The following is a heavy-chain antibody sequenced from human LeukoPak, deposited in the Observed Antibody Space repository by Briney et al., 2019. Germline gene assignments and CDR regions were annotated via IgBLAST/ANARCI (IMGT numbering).Heavy chain of an antibody. CDR2: IYYSGST. V-gene: IGHV4-59*01. D-gene: IGHD2-2*02. CDR1: GFTFSSFW. CDR3: ARGGYCSSSDCYTRGVAFDV. J-gene: IGHJ3*01. Sequence: GSLRLSCAASGFTFSSFWMSWVRQAPGKGLEWIGYIYYSGSTNYSPSLKSRVSTSVDTSKNQFSLKLSSVTAADTAVYYCARGGYCSSSDCYTRGVAFDVWGQGTMVTVSS.